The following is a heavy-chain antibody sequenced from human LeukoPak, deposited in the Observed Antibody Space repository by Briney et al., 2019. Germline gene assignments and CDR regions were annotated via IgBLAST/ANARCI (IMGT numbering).Heavy chain of an antibody. CDR3: TRDWRNKAFDY. D-gene: IGHD3-3*01. V-gene: IGHV3-74*01. Sequence: QPGGSLRLSCEDSGFTFSKYWMHWVRQAPGKGLVWVSRIRSDGGATDYADFVKGRFTISRDNAKSTLYLQMNSLRVEDTALYYRTRDWRNKAFDYWGQGALVTVSS. CDR1: GFTFSKYW. CDR2: IRSDGGAT. J-gene: IGHJ4*02.